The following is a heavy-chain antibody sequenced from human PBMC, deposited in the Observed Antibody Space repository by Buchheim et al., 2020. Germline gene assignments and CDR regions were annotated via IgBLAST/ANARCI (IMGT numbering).Heavy chain of an antibody. D-gene: IGHD3-9*01. J-gene: IGHJ4*02. CDR3: ARQYYDILTGYYSGTGYFDY. CDR2: ISSSDSTI. Sequence: QVQLVESGGGLVKPGGSLRLSCAASGFTFSDYYMSWIRQAPGKGLEWVSYISSSDSTIYYADSVKGRFTLSRDNAKNSLYLQMNSLRAEDPAVYYCARQYYDILTGYYSGTGYFDYWGQGTL. CDR1: GFTFSDYY. V-gene: IGHV3-11*01.